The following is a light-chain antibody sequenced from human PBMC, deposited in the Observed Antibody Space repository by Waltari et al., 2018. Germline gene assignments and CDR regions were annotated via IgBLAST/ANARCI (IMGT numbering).Light chain of an antibody. CDR2: KFS. CDR1: QSLVHSDGNIY. J-gene: IGKJ1*01. V-gene: IGKV2-30*02. CDR3: MQSTHWPPWT. Sequence: DVVMTQSPLSLPVTLGQPASISCRSSQSLVHSDGNIYVHWFQQRPGQSPRRRSYKFSNRDSGVPDKFSGSGSGTDFTLKISRVEAEDVWFYYCMQSTHWPPWTFGQGTRVEIQ.